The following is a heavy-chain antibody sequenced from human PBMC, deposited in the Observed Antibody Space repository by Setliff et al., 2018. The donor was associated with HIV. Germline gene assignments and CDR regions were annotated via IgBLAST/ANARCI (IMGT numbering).Heavy chain of an antibody. J-gene: IGHJ4*02. V-gene: IGHV4-61*09. CDR2: VYTTGSA. CDR3: ARALAGGSGWNYFDL. CDR1: GASFIRSRYY. Sequence: PSETLSLTCTVSGASFIRSRYYWSWIRQPAGKGLEWIEHVYTTGSASYNPSLESRVTILEALSKNQFSLNLDSVTAADTAVYFCARALAGGSGWNYFDLWGPGTLVTVSS. D-gene: IGHD6-19*01.